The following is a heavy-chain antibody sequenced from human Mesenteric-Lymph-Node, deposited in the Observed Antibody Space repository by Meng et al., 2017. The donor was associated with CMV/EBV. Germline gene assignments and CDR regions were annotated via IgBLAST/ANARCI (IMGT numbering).Heavy chain of an antibody. CDR1: GYTFTHYY. Sequence: ASVKVSCKASGYTFTHYYIHWVRQAPGQGLEWLGIINPSGGRTSYAQKFQGRVNMTSYISTTTVYMELSSLKSEDTAVYYCAREGDVVIFKNALDMWGQGAVVTVSS. CDR3: AREGDVVIFKNALDM. CDR2: INPSGGRT. J-gene: IGHJ3*02. V-gene: IGHV1-46*01. D-gene: IGHD2-15*01.